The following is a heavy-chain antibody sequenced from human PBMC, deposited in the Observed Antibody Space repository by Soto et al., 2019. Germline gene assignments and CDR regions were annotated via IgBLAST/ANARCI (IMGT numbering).Heavy chain of an antibody. V-gene: IGHV1-18*01. Sequence: QVQLVQSGDEVRKPGSSVKVSCKASGYIFVNYGIAWVRQAPGQGLECMGWISPYSGNTHYASKVQGRLTMTTDTTTGTDYRDLGGLTSDDTAVYYCAMVDNYVTPTPQDVWGQGTTVTVSS. J-gene: IGHJ6*02. D-gene: IGHD3-16*01. CDR3: AMVDNYVTPTPQDV. CDR2: ISPYSGNT. CDR1: GYIFVNYG.